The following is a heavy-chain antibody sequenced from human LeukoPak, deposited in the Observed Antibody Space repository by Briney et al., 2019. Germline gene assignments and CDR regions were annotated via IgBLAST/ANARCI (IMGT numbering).Heavy chain of an antibody. V-gene: IGHV1-2*06. CDR1: GYTFIDYY. Sequence: GASVKVSCKSSGYTFIDYYIHGVRQAPGQGLEWMGRINPNSGGTNSAQTFRGRVTMTKDTSISTAYMELNRLTSDDTAVYYCARDLPSTPNWELDYWGQGTLVTVSS. D-gene: IGHD7-27*01. CDR3: ARDLPSTPNWELDY. CDR2: INPNSGGT. J-gene: IGHJ4*02.